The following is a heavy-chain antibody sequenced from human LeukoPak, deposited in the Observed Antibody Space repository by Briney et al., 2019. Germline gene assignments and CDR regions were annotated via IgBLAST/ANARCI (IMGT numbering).Heavy chain of an antibody. J-gene: IGHJ6*02. CDR2: ISGSGGST. CDR3: AKYNFDHNYHYYYGMDI. V-gene: IGHV3-23*01. CDR1: GFTFSSYA. Sequence: GGSLRLSCAASGFTFSSYAMRWVRQAPGKGLEWVSAISGSGGSTYYAGSVKGRFTISRDNSKNTLFLQMSSLRAEDTAVYYCAKYNFDHNYHYYYGMDIWGQGTTVTVSS. D-gene: IGHD1-1*01.